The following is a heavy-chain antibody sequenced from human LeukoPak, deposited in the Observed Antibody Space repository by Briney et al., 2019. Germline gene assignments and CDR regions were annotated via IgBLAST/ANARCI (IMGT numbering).Heavy chain of an antibody. CDR2: INHSGST. V-gene: IGHV4-34*01. D-gene: IGHD3-10*01. Sequence: SETLSLTCAVYGGSFSGYYWSWIRQPPGKGLEWIGEINHSGSTNYNPSLKSRVTISVDTSKNQFSLKLSSVTAADTAVYYCARKMTYYYGSGIDPWGQGTLVTVSS. J-gene: IGHJ5*02. CDR1: GGSFSGYY. CDR3: ARKMTYYYGSGIDP.